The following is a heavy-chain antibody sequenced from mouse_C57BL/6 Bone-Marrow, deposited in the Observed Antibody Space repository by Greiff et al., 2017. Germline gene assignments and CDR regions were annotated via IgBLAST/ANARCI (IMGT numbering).Heavy chain of an antibody. CDR2: IDPSDSYT. CDR1: GSTFTSYW. J-gene: IGHJ1*03. D-gene: IGHD1-1*02. V-gene: IGHV1-69*01. Sequence: VQLQQPGAELVMPGASVKLSCKASGSTFTSYWMHWVKQRPGHGLEWIGAIDPSDSYTNYNPKFKGKSTVTVDKSSSTAYMQLSSLTSEDSAVYYCARECGSGCDWYFDVWGTGTTVTVSS. CDR3: ARECGSGCDWYFDV.